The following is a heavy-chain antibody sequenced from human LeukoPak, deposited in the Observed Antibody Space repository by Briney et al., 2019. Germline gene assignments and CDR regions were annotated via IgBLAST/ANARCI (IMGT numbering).Heavy chain of an antibody. Sequence: GGSLRLSCAASGFTFSDYYMSWIRQAPGKGLERVSYISSRSSTIYYADSVKGRFTISRDNAKNSLYLQMNSLRDEDTAVYYCARELTGDYDVFDYWGQGTLVTVSS. J-gene: IGHJ4*02. D-gene: IGHD7-27*01. CDR1: GFTFSDYY. V-gene: IGHV3-11*04. CDR3: ARELTGDYDVFDY. CDR2: ISSRSSTI.